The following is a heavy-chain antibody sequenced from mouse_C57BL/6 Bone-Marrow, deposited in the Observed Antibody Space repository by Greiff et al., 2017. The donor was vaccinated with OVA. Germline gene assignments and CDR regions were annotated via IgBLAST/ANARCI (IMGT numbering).Heavy chain of an antibody. CDR2: IYPGSGST. D-gene: IGHD1-1*01. V-gene: IGHV1-55*01. J-gene: IGHJ2*01. CDR1: GYTFTSYW. Sequence: QVQLQQPGAELVKPGASVKMSCKASGYTFTSYWITWVKQRPGQGLEWIGDIYPGSGSTNYNEKFKRKATLTVDTSSSTAYMQLSSLTSEDSAVYYCAKILPSITTVVATRDYWGQGTTLTVSS. CDR3: AKILPSITTVVATRDY.